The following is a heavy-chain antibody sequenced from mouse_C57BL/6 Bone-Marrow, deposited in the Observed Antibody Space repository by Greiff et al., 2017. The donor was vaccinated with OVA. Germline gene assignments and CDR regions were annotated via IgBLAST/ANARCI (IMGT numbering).Heavy chain of an antibody. CDR1: GYTFTSYW. V-gene: IGHV1-64*01. Sequence: VQLQQPGAELVKPGASVKLSCKASGYTFTSYWMHWVKQRPGQGLEWIGMIHPNSGSTNYNEKFKSKATLTVDKSSSTAYMQLSSLTSEDSAVYYCARRVLQWYFDVWGTGTTVTVSS. CDR3: ARRVLQWYFDV. CDR2: IHPNSGST. J-gene: IGHJ1*03. D-gene: IGHD1-1*01.